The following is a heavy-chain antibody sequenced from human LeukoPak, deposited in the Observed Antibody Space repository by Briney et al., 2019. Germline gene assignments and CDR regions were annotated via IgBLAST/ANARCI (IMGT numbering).Heavy chain of an antibody. D-gene: IGHD1-26*01. CDR2: INPNSGGT. CDR3: ATLGLNIVGSTTDFDY. CDR1: GYTFTDYY. J-gene: IGHJ4*02. V-gene: IGHV1-2*02. Sequence: ASVKVSCKASGYTFTDYYMHWVRQAPGQELEWMAWINPNSGGTSYAQKFRDRVTMTRDTSISTAYMELSRLTTDDTAVYYCATLGLNIVGSTTDFDYWGQGTLVTVSS.